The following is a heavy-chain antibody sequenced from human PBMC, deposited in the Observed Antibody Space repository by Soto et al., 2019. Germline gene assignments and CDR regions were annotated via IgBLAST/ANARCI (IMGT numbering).Heavy chain of an antibody. D-gene: IGHD4-17*01. CDR1: GFTFTSSA. Sequence: QMQLVQSGPEVKKPGTSVKVSCKASGFTFTSSAMQWVRQARGQRLEWIGWIVVGSGNTNYAQKFQERVTITRDMSTRTAYMELSSLRSEDTAVYYCAAEPYGDYAAWYFDLWGRGTLVTVSS. CDR3: AAEPYGDYAAWYFDL. V-gene: IGHV1-58*02. J-gene: IGHJ2*01. CDR2: IVVGSGNT.